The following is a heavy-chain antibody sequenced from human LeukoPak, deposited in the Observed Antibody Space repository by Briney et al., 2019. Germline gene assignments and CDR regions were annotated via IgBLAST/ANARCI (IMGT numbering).Heavy chain of an antibody. D-gene: IGHD6-6*01. V-gene: IGHV6-1*01. J-gene: IGHJ6*02. CDR1: GDSVSSNSAA. CDR3: ARRGPAGSSSSGMDV. CDR2: TYYRSKWYN. Sequence: SQTLSLTCAISGDSVSSNSAAWNWIRQSPSIGLEGLGRTYYRSKWYNDYAVSAKSRITINPDTSKNQFSLQLNSVTAEDTAVYYCARRGPAGSSSSGMDVWGQGTTVSVSS.